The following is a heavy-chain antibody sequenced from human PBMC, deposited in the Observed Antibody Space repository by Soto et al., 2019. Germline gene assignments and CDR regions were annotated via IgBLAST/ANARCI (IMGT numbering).Heavy chain of an antibody. D-gene: IGHD2-2*01. CDR3: ARGRYCSSTSCLFDY. V-gene: IGHV4-30-4*01. CDR2: IYYSGST. CDR1: GGSISSGDYY. Sequence: PSETLSLTCTVSGGSISSGDYYWSWIRQPPGKGLEWIGYIYYSGSTYYNPSLKSRVTISVDTSKNQFSLKLSSVTAADTAVYYCARGRYCSSTSCLFDYWGQGTLVTVSS. J-gene: IGHJ4*02.